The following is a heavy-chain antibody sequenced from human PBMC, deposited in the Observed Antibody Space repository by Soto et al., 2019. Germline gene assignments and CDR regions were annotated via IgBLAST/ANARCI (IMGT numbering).Heavy chain of an antibody. CDR2: VIPVFGTA. V-gene: IGHV1-69*01. J-gene: IGHJ4*02. D-gene: IGHD3-16*02. Sequence: QVQLVQSGAEVKKPGSSVRVSCKASGGTFSRFAISWVRQAPGQGLEWMGGVIPVFGTANYAPKFQGRVTIAADESTTTAHMELRSLTSADTTVYYCARDWGLRLAELSFFDYWGQGTLITVSA. CDR3: ARDWGLRLAELSFFDY. CDR1: GGTFSRFA.